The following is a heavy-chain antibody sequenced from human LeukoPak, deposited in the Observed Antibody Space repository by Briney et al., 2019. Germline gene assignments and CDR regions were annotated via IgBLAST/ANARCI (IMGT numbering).Heavy chain of an antibody. J-gene: IGHJ4*02. Sequence: PGGSLRLSCAASGFTFSIYAMHWVRQAPGKGLEWVAVVSYDGSTKYYPDSVKGRFTISRDNAKNSLYLQINSLRAEDTAVYYCARDYIAVAGNFDYWGQGTLVTVSS. D-gene: IGHD6-19*01. V-gene: IGHV3-30-3*01. CDR3: ARDYIAVAGNFDY. CDR2: VSYDGSTK. CDR1: GFTFSIYA.